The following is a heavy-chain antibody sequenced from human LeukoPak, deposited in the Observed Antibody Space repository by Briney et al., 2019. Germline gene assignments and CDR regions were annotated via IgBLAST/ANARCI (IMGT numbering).Heavy chain of an antibody. J-gene: IGHJ4*02. V-gene: IGHV3-21*01. D-gene: IGHD6-6*01. CDR1: GFIFSSYN. Sequence: GGSLRLSCAASGFIFSSYNMNWVRQAPGKGLEWVSSISSTGDYIYYADSVRGRFTISRDNAKDSLYLQMNSLRVEDTAVYYCAKDRVAYSSSPGHFDYWGQGTLVTVSS. CDR2: ISSTGDYI. CDR3: AKDRVAYSSSPGHFDY.